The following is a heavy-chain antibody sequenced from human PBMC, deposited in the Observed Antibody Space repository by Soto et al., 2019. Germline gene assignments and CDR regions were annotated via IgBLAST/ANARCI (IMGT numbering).Heavy chain of an antibody. J-gene: IGHJ4*02. V-gene: IGHV4-31*03. CDR3: ARLNMITFGGVIGGYDY. CDR2: IYYSGST. Sequence: LSLTCTVSGGSISSGGYYWSWIRQHPGKGLEWIGYIYYSGSTYYNPSLKSRVTISVDTSKNQFSLKLSSVTAADTAVYYCARLNMITFGGVIGGYDYWGQGTLVTVSS. D-gene: IGHD3-16*02. CDR1: GGSISSGGYY.